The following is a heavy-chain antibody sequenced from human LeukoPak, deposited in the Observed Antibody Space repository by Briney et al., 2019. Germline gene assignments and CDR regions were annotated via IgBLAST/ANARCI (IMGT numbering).Heavy chain of an antibody. D-gene: IGHD3-22*01. J-gene: IGHJ4*02. CDR2: IYSGGST. CDR1: GFTVSNNY. CDR3: ARDPRWYYYDSSGYPY. V-gene: IGHV3-66*01. Sequence: GGSLRLSCAASGFTVSNNYMSWVRQAPGKGLEWVSVIYSGGSTYYADSVKGRFTISRDNSKNTLYLQMNSLRAEDTAVYYCARDPRWYYYDSSGYPYWGQGTLVTVSS.